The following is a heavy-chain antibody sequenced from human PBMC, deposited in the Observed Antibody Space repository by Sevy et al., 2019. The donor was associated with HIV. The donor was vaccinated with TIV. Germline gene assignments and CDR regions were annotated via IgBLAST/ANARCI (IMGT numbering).Heavy chain of an antibody. V-gene: IGHV3-7*01. CDR1: RFTFSDSW. J-gene: IGHJ4*02. CDR2: INEDGSRL. D-gene: IGHD5-18*01. Sequence: GGSLRRSCVASRFTFSDSWMTWVRQAPGKGLERIAFINEDGSRLGYVDSVRGRFTISRENTKNSLYLQMNSLRAEDTAVYFCARDRAYSALDYWGQGTLVTVSS. CDR3: ARDRAYSALDY.